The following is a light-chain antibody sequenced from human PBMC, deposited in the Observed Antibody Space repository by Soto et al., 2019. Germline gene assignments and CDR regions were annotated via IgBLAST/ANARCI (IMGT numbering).Light chain of an antibody. J-gene: IGKJ2*01. Sequence: EIVLTQSPGTVSLSPGERATLSCRASQSINSNYLAWYQQKPGQAPRLLIYGGSRRATGTPDKFSGSGSGTDFTLAISRLAPEDFAVYFCHCQQYGISSPYTFGQGPKLEIK. CDR3: QQYGISSPYT. V-gene: IGKV3-20*01. CDR2: GGS. CDR1: QSINSNY.